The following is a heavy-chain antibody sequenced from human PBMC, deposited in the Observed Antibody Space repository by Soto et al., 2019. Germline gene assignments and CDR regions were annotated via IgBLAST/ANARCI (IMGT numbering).Heavy chain of an antibody. D-gene: IGHD3-10*01. J-gene: IGHJ6*02. Sequence: HPGGSLRLSCAASGFTFSSYGMHWVRQAPGKGLGWVAVISYDGSNKYYADSVKGRFTISRDNSKNTLYLQMNSLRAEDTAVYYCAKWGWFGELLAHYYYGMDVWGQGTTVTVSS. CDR2: ISYDGSNK. CDR3: AKWGWFGELLAHYYYGMDV. CDR1: GFTFSSYG. V-gene: IGHV3-30*18.